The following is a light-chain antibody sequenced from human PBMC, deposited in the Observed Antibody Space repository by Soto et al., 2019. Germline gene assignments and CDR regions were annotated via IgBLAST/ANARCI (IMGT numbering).Light chain of an antibody. CDR3: QKSYSTPIT. V-gene: IGKV1-39*01. Sequence: DIQMTQSPASLSASVGDGVTITCRASQSISNYLNWYQQKPGKAPKVLIYAASNLQSGVPSRFSGSGSGTDFTLTISSLQPEDFATYYCQKSYSTPITFGQGTRLEIK. CDR2: AAS. CDR1: QSISNY. J-gene: IGKJ5*01.